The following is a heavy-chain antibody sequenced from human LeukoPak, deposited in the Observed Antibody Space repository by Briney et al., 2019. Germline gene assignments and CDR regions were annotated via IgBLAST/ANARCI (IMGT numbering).Heavy chain of an antibody. J-gene: IGHJ4*02. CDR2: IYYSGST. D-gene: IGHD6-13*01. Sequence: SETLSLTCTVSGGSISSYYWSWIRQPPGKGLEWIGYIYYSGSTNYNPSLKSRVTISVDTSKNQFSLKLSSVTAADTAVYYCARSLNPYSSLSFDYWGQGTLVTVSS. CDR1: GGSISSYY. CDR3: ARSLNPYSSLSFDY. V-gene: IGHV4-59*08.